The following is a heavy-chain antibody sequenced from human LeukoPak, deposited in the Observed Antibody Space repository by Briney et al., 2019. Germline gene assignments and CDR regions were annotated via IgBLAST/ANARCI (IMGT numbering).Heavy chain of an antibody. J-gene: IGHJ6*03. CDR3: ARMTPSSYYYYMDV. V-gene: IGHV4-59*01. CDR2: IYYSGST. CDR1: GGSISSDY. Sequence: SETLSLTCIVSGGSISSDYWSWIQQPPGKGLEWIGYIYYSGSTDYNPSLKSRVTISVDTSKNQFSLKLISVTAVDTAVYYCARMTPSSYYYYMDVWGKGTTVTVSS.